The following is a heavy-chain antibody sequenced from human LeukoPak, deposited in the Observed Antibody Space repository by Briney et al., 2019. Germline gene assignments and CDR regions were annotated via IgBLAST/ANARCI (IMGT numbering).Heavy chain of an antibody. D-gene: IGHD3-16*01. CDR2: ISYDGSNK. Sequence: GGSLGLSCAASGFTFSNYAMHWVRQAPGKGLEWVAYISYDGSNKNYAGSVKGRFTSSRDTSRNTVNLQMNSLRPEDTAVYYCARGDYVGGSFNDAFDVWGQGIMVTVSS. CDR3: ARGDYVGGSFNDAFDV. V-gene: IGHV3-30-3*01. J-gene: IGHJ3*01. CDR1: GFTFSNYA.